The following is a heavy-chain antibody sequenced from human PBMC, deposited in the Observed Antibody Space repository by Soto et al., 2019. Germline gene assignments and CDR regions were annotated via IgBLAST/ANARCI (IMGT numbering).Heavy chain of an antibody. V-gene: IGHV3-11*05. J-gene: IGHJ6*02. CDR1: GFTLSDYY. CDR3: ARGASGGSGWNYYYYYGMDV. D-gene: IGHD6-19*01. CDR2: ISSSGSYT. Sequence: GGSLRLSCASSGFTLSDYYMSWIRQAPGKGLEWVSYISSSGSYTDYADSVKGRFTISRDNAKNSLYLQMNSLRAEDTAVYYCARGASGGSGWNYYYYYGMDVWGQGTTVTVSS.